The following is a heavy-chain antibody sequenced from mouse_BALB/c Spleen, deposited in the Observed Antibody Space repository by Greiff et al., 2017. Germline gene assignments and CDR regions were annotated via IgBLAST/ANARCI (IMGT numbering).Heavy chain of an antibody. Sequence: EVQLVESGGGLVKPGGSLKLSCAASGFTFSSYAMSWVRQTPEKRLEWVASISSGGSTYYPDSVKGRFTISRDNARNILYLQMSSLRSEDTAMYYCAREGDGYYLFDYWGQGTTLTVSS. CDR1: GFTFSSYA. J-gene: IGHJ2*01. V-gene: IGHV5-6-5*01. CDR2: ISSGGST. CDR3: AREGDGYYLFDY. D-gene: IGHD2-3*01.